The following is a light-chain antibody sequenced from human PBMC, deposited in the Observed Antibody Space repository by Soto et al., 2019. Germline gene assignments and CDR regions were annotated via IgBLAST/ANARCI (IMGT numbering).Light chain of an antibody. J-gene: IGLJ1*01. CDR3: QPYDSSLSGYV. CDR1: SSNIGAGYD. CDR2: GNS. V-gene: IGLV1-40*01. Sequence: QSVLTQPPSVSGAPGQRVTISCTGSSSNIGAGYDVHWYQQLPGTAPKLLIYGNSNRPSGVPDRFSGYKSGTSASLAITGLQAEDEADYYCQPYDSSLSGYVFGTGTKLTVL.